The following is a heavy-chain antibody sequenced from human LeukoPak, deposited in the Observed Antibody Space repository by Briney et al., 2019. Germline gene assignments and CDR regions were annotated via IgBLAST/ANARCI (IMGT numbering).Heavy chain of an antibody. Sequence: PGGSLRLSCAASGFTFSSYAMSWVRQAPGKGLEWVSAISGSGGSTYYADSVKGRFTISRDNSKNTLYLQMNSLRAEDTAVYYCAASYGPGSYYCDYWGQGTLGTVSS. D-gene: IGHD3-10*01. V-gene: IGHV3-23*01. CDR1: GFTFSSYA. J-gene: IGHJ4*02. CDR2: ISGSGGST. CDR3: AASYGPGSYYCDY.